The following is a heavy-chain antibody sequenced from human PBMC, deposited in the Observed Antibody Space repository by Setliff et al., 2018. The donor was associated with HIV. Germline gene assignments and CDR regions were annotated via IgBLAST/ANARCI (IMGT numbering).Heavy chain of an antibody. V-gene: IGHV1-3*01. CDR1: GYSLTKYA. CDR3: AKEDSSTTSCPFDY. Sequence: ASVKVSCKASGYSLTKYALHWVRQAPGQRLEWMGWINANKGNTKYSQKFQGRVTITWDTSAGAAYMELSSLRAEDTAVYYCAKEDSSTTSCPFDYWGQGIQVTVSS. CDR2: INANKGNT. J-gene: IGHJ4*02. D-gene: IGHD2-2*01.